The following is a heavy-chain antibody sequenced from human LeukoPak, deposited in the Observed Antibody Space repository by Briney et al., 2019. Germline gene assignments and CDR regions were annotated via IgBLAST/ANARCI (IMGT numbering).Heavy chain of an antibody. J-gene: IGHJ6*03. D-gene: IGHD3-10*01. Sequence: SGPNLVNPTQTLTLSCTFSGFSLSTSGGGVGCVRQSPGKVLEWVAILYWNVDKRYIPSLESRLTITKDTSKNQRVLTLTNMDPVDTATYYCALELLWFGKVPEPYMDVWGKGTTVTVSS. CDR1: GFSLSTSGGG. CDR3: ALELLWFGKVPEPYMDV. CDR2: LYWNVDK. V-gene: IGHV2-5*01.